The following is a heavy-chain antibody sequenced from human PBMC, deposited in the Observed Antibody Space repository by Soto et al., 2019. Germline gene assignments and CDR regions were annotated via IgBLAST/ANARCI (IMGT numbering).Heavy chain of an antibody. CDR3: ARDWRLDY. CDR1: GFTFSSRA. Sequence: EVQLLESGGGLVQPGGSLRLSCAASGFTFSSRAMSWARQAPGKGLEWVSDISASGDSRHHADSVKGRFTISRDNSKNTLYLQMNSLRAEDTAVYYCARDWRLDYWGQGTLVTVSS. CDR2: ISASGDSR. J-gene: IGHJ4*02. V-gene: IGHV3-23*01. D-gene: IGHD2-21*02.